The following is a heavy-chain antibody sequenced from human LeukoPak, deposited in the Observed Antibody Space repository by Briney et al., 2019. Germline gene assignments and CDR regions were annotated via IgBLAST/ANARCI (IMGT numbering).Heavy chain of an antibody. D-gene: IGHD1-26*01. CDR1: GYTFTSYY. CDR2: INPSGGST. CDR3: ARTRWELLYWFDP. V-gene: IGHV1-46*01. J-gene: IGHJ5*02. Sequence: ASVKVSCKASGYTFTSYYMHWVRQAPGQGLEWMGIINPSGGSTSYAQKFQGRVTMTRDTSTSTAYMELSSLRSEDTAVYYCARTRWELLYWFDPWGQGTLVTVSS.